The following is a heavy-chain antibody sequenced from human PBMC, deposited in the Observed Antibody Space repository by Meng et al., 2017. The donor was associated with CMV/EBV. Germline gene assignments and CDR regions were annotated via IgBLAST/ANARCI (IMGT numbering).Heavy chain of an antibody. CDR2: MNPNSGKT. J-gene: IGHJ3*02. Sequence: ASVKVSCKASGYTFTSYDINWVRQATGQGLEWMGWMNPNSGKTGYAQKFQGRVTMTRNISISTAYMELSSLRSEDTAVYSCARGADIVVVPAATDAFDIWGQGTMVTVSS. V-gene: IGHV1-8*01. D-gene: IGHD2-2*01. CDR3: ARGADIVVVPAATDAFDI. CDR1: GYTFTSYD.